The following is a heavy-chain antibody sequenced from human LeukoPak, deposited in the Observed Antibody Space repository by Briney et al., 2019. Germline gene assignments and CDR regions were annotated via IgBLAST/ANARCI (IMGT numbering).Heavy chain of an antibody. V-gene: IGHV4-30-2*01. D-gene: IGHD3-10*01. CDR3: AREKGTITIVRGNWFDS. CDR1: GGSISSGGYS. J-gene: IGHJ5*01. Sequence: SETLSLTCAVSGGSISSGGYSWNWIRQPPGKGLEWIGYIYHSGSTYYNPSLKSRVTISVDRSKNQFSLKLSSVTAADTAVYYCAREKGTITIVRGNWFDSWGQGTLVTVSS. CDR2: IYHSGST.